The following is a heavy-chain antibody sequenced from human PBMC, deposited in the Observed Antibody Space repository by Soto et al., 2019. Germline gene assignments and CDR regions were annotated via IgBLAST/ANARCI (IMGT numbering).Heavy chain of an antibody. CDR2: IYHSGST. CDR1: GDSISTSSYY. Sequence: QLQLQESGLGLLRPSETLTLTCTVSGDSISTSSYYWGWIRQPPGKGMVRIGTIYHSGSTFYQPSLRSRVTISVDTSRNQVSLKVNSVSAADTATYYGARETGGAIACWGQGIRVTVSS. V-gene: IGHV4-39*01. CDR3: ARETGGAIAC. J-gene: IGHJ4*02. D-gene: IGHD1-26*01.